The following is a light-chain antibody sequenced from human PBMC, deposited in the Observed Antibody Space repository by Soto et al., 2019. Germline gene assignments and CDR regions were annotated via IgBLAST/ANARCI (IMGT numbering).Light chain of an antibody. CDR3: SSYTSSSTDV. CDR2: DVS. V-gene: IGLV2-14*03. CDR1: SSDVGGYNY. Sequence: QSVLTQPASVSGSPGQSIAISCTGTSSDVGGYNYVSWYQHHPGKAPTVMIYDVSNRPSGVSDRFSGSKSGNTASLTISGLQADDEADYYCSSYTSSSTDVFGTGTKLTVL. J-gene: IGLJ1*01.